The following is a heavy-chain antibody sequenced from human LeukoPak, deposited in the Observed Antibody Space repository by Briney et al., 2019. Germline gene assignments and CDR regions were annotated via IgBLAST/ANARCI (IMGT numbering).Heavy chain of an antibody. V-gene: IGHV3-48*03. D-gene: IGHD2-8*01. J-gene: IGHJ3*02. CDR3: AREDTGVAFDI. Sequence: GGSLRLSCAAPRFTSSSYEMNWVRQAPGKGLVWVSYIIGSGIKHYADSVKGRFIISRDNAKNSLYLQMNSLRVEDTAVYYCAREDTGVAFDIWGQGTTVTV. CDR2: IIGSGIK. CDR1: RFTSSSYE.